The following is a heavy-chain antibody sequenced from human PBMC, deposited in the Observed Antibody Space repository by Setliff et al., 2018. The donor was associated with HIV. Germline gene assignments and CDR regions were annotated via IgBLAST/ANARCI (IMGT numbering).Heavy chain of an antibody. D-gene: IGHD1-26*01. V-gene: IGHV4-61*08. CDR3: ARGKIWSYALDY. J-gene: IGHJ4*02. CDR2: IYYTGST. Sequence: SETLSLTCTVSGASVSSGGFYWSWIRQPPGKGLEWIGYIYYTGSTYYNPSLKSRVTVSVDTSKNQFSLKLGSVTAADTAVYYCARGKIWSYALDYWGQGTLVTVSS. CDR1: GASVSSGGFY.